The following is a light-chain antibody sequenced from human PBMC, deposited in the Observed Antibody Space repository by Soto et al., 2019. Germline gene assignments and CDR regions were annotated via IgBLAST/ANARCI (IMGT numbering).Light chain of an antibody. Sequence: SYELTQPPSVSVSPGQTARITCSVDSLPKQNAYWYQQKPGQAPVLVIYKDSERPSGIPERFSGSSSGTIVTLTISGVQAEDEADYYCQSADSSGGYHVIFGGGTK. CDR3: QSADSSGGYHVI. CDR2: KDS. J-gene: IGLJ2*01. CDR1: SLPKQN. V-gene: IGLV3-25*02.